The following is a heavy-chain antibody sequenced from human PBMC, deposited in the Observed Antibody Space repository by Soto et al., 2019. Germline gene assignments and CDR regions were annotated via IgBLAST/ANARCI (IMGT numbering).Heavy chain of an antibody. J-gene: IGHJ4*02. D-gene: IGHD1-26*01. Sequence: SETLTLTCGVSGGSISSGGYSWSWIRQPPGKGLEWIGYIYHSGSTYYNPSLKSRVTISVDRSKNQFSLKLSSVTAADTAVYYCARRIVGDDGFDYCGQGTLVTVSS. CDR2: IYHSGST. V-gene: IGHV4-30-2*01. CDR1: GGSISSGGYS. CDR3: ARRIVGDDGFDY.